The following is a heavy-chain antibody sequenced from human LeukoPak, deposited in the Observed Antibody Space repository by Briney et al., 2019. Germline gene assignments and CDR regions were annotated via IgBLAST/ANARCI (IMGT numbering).Heavy chain of an antibody. D-gene: IGHD3-10*01. CDR2: ISGSGNAF. V-gene: IGHV3-48*03. CDR1: GFTFSSYE. CDR3: ARDGKADYYGSGNPPRYWYFDL. Sequence: GGSLRLSCAASGFTFSSYEMNWVRQAPGKGLEWLSYISGSGNAFYYADSVKGRFTISRDNAKNSLYLQMNSLRAEDTAVYYCARDGKADYYGSGNPPRYWYFDLWGRGTLVTVSS. J-gene: IGHJ2*01.